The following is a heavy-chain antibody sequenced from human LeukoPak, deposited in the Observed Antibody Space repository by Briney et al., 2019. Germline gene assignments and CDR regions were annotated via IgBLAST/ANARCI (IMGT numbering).Heavy chain of an antibody. CDR3: VVVVEPPDSDGFDV. CDR1: GFTFGNSW. D-gene: IGHD1-14*01. Sequence: GGSLRPSCAASGFTFGNSWVHWVRQAPGKGLVWVSLINADGSTATYADSVKGRFTISRDNARNTLSLQMNSLTIEDTAVYYCVVVVEPPDSDGFDVWGQGTMITVSS. CDR2: INADGSTA. J-gene: IGHJ3*01. V-gene: IGHV3-74*01.